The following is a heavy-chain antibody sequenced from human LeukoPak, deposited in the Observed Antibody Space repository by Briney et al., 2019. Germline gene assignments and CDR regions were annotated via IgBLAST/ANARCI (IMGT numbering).Heavy chain of an antibody. Sequence: GASVKVSCKASGYTFTGYYMHWVRQAPGQGLEWMGWINPNSGGTNYAQKFQGRVTMTRDTSISTAYMELSRLRSDDTAVYYCARVMGGGGVRGVMFDYWGQGALVTVSS. D-gene: IGHD3-10*01. CDR2: INPNSGGT. CDR3: ARVMGGGGVRGVMFDY. V-gene: IGHV1-2*02. J-gene: IGHJ4*02. CDR1: GYTFTGYY.